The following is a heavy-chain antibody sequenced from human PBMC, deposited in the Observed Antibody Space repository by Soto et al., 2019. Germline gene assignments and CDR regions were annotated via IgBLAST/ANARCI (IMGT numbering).Heavy chain of an antibody. CDR2: INAGNGNT. CDR1: GYTFTSYA. CDR3: AREVLQQLVGGSYVY. Sequence: GASVKVSCKASGYTFTSYAMHWVRQAPGQRLEWMGWINAGNGNTKYSQKFQGRVTITRDTSASTAYMELSSLRSEDTAVYYCAREVLQQLVGGSYVYWGQGTLVTV. J-gene: IGHJ4*02. D-gene: IGHD6-13*01. V-gene: IGHV1-3*01.